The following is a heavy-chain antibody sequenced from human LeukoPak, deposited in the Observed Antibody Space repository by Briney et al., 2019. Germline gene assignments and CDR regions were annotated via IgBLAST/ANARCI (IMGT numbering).Heavy chain of an antibody. CDR2: IYHSGST. V-gene: IGHV4-38-2*02. CDR1: GYSINSGYY. J-gene: IGHJ4*02. CDR3: ARDSHYSDSIGYYPN. D-gene: IGHD3-22*01. Sequence: PSETLSLTCAVSGYSINSGYYWGWIRQPPGKGLEWIGSIYHSGSTYYNPSLKSRVTISVDTSKNQFSLKLSSVTAADTAVYYCARDSHYSDSIGYYPNWGQGTLVTVSS.